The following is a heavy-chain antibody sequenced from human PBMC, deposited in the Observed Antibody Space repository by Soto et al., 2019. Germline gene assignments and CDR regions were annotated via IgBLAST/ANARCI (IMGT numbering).Heavy chain of an antibody. CDR3: VRENFRYGMDV. CDR2: IIPIFGTA. D-gene: IGHD1-7*01. Sequence: QVQLVQSGAEVKKPGSSVKVSCKASGGTFSSYAISWVRQAPGKGLEWMGGIIPIFGTANYEQKFQGRVTITADESTSTAYMELSSMRSEDTAVDYCVRENFRYGMDVWGQGTTGTVSS. J-gene: IGHJ6*02. V-gene: IGHV1-69*01. CDR1: GGTFSSYA.